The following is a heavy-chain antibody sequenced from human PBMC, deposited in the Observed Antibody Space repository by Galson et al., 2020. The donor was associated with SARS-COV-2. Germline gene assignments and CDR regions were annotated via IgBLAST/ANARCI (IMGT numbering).Heavy chain of an antibody. Sequence: GGSLRLSCAASGFTFSSYGMHWVRQAPGKGLEWVAVIWYDGSNKYYADSVKGRFTISRDNSKNTLYLQMNSLRAEDTAVYYCAKTVGDYSGSYYYFDYWGQGTLVTVSS. V-gene: IGHV3-33*06. D-gene: IGHD1-26*01. CDR1: GFTFSSYG. CDR2: IWYDGSNK. CDR3: AKTVGDYSGSYYYFDY. J-gene: IGHJ4*02.